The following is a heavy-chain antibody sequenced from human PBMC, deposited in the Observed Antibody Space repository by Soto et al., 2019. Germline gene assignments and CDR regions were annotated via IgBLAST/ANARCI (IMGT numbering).Heavy chain of an antibody. CDR1: GGTFSSYA. J-gene: IGHJ3*02. D-gene: IGHD1-26*01. Sequence: GASVKVSCKASGGTFSSYAISWVRQAPGQGLEWMGGIIPIFGTANYAQKFQGRVTITADESTSTAYMELSSLRSEDTAVYYCAREEATGARYAFDIWGQGTVVTVSS. CDR3: AREEATGARYAFDI. CDR2: IIPIFGTA. V-gene: IGHV1-69*13.